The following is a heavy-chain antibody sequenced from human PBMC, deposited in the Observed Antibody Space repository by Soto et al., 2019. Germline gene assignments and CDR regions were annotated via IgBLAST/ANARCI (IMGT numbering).Heavy chain of an antibody. CDR1: GFTFSDHG. J-gene: IGHJ3*02. CDR2: ISYEGSNK. V-gene: IGHV3-30*18. Sequence: QVQLVESGGGVVQPGRSLRLSCAASGFTFSDHGMHWVRQAPGKGLEWVAVISYEGSNKYYADSVKGRFTLSRDNSKNKVYLHMNSLRAEDTAVYYCAKGWPGYSSGWFAFDIWGQGTMVTVSS. D-gene: IGHD6-19*01. CDR3: AKGWPGYSSGWFAFDI.